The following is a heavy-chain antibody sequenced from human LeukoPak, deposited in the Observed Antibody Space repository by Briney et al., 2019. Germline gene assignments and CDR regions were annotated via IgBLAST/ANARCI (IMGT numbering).Heavy chain of an antibody. CDR3: AKDRWGFEYHYFDY. CDR1: GFTFSSYG. CDR2: ISYDGSNK. J-gene: IGHJ4*02. V-gene: IGHV3-30*18. D-gene: IGHD2-2*01. Sequence: GGSLRLSCAASGFTFSSYGMHWVRQAPGKGLEWVAVISYDGSNKYYADSVKGRFTISRDNSKNTLYLQMNSLRAEDTAVYYCAKDRWGFEYHYFDYWGQGTLVTVSS.